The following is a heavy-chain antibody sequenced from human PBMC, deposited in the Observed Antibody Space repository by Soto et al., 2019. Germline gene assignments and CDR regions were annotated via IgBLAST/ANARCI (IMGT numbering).Heavy chain of an antibody. V-gene: IGHV1-69*08. CDR2: IIPILDLP. J-gene: IGHJ6*03. CDR1: GGTFSNFT. D-gene: IGHD1-1*01. Sequence: QVPLVQSGAEVKKPGSSVKVSCRASGGTFSNFTINWVRQAPGQGLEWMGRIIPILDLPTYAQKFQGRVTITADTSTGTAYMDLSSLRSDDTAVYYCAREPPRPTGGYFYYYMDVWGTGTTVTVSS. CDR3: AREPPRPTGGYFYYYMDV.